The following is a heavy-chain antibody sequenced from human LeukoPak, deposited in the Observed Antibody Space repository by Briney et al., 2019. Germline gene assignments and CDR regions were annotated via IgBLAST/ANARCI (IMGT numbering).Heavy chain of an antibody. D-gene: IGHD3-3*01. J-gene: IGHJ4*02. CDR2: INPNSGNT. Sequence: ASVKVSCKASGYTFTGYYMHWVRQAPGQGLEWMGWINPNSGNTGYAQKFQGRVTMTRNTSISTAYMELSSLRSEDTAVYYCARVAPPYYDFWSGYSFPFDYWGQGTLVTVSS. V-gene: IGHV1-8*02. CDR1: GYTFTGYY. CDR3: ARVAPPYYDFWSGYSFPFDY.